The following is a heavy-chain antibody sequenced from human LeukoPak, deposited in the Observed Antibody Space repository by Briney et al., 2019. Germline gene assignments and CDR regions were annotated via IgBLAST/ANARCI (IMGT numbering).Heavy chain of an antibody. D-gene: IGHD1-26*01. V-gene: IGHV1-69*05. CDR3: ASLRKVGATPRDAFDI. J-gene: IGHJ3*02. CDR1: GGTFSSYA. CDR2: IIPIFGTA. Sequence: SVKVSCKASGGTFSSYAISWVRHAPGQGLEWMGGIIPIFGTANYAQKFQGRVTITTDESTSTAYMELSSLRSEDTAVYYCASLRKVGATPRDAFDIWGQGTMVTVSS.